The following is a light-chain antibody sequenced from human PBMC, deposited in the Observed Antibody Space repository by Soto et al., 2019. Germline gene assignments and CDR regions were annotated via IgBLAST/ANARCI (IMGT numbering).Light chain of an antibody. V-gene: IGLV2-14*01. CDR2: DVT. J-gene: IGLJ2*01. Sequence: QSALTQPASVSGSPGQSITISCTGTSSDVGGYEFVSWYQQRPGKAPKLVIYDVTYRPSGVSDRFSGSKSGNTASLTISGLQAEDEADYYCISYTTTIMIFGGGTKLTVL. CDR1: SSDVGGYEF. CDR3: ISYTTTIMI.